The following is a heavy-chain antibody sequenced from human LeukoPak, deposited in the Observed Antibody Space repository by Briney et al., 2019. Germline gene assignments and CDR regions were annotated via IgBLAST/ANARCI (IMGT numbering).Heavy chain of an antibody. CDR1: GGSISSYY. V-gene: IGHV4-4*07. D-gene: IGHD3-22*01. CDR3: AREDRLYYYDSSGYYSANWFDP. CDR2: IYTSGST. Sequence: SETLSLTCTVSGGSISSYYWSWIRQPAGKGLEWIGRIYTSGSTNYNPSLKSRVTMSVDTSKNQFSLKLSSVTAADTAVYYCAREDRLYYYDSSGYYSANWFDPWGQGTLVTVSS. J-gene: IGHJ5*02.